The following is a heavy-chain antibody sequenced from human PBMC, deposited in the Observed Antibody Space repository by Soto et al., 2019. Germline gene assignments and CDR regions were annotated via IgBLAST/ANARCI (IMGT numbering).Heavy chain of an antibody. Sequence: TGWSLRLSCAASGFTFSSYAMSLVRQAPGKGLEWVSAISGSGGSTYYADSVKGRFTISRDNSKNTLYLQMNSLRAEDTAVYYCAKPRDYSNSHFDYWGEGTLVTVSS. V-gene: IGHV3-23*01. CDR3: AKPRDYSNSHFDY. J-gene: IGHJ4*02. CDR1: GFTFSSYA. CDR2: ISGSGGST. D-gene: IGHD4-4*01.